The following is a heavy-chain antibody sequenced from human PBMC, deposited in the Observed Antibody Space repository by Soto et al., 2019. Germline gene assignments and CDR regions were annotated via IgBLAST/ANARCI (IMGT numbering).Heavy chain of an antibody. CDR2: ISSSGGGT. Sequence: EVQLLESGGGLVQPGGSLRLSCAASGFTFSSYAMSWVRQAPGKGLEWVSSISSSGGGTYYADSVKGRFTISRDRSKDTLYVQMNSLRAEDAAVYYCAKERDSSGYYGYYGMDVWGHGTTVSVSS. D-gene: IGHD3-22*01. V-gene: IGHV3-23*01. J-gene: IGHJ6*02. CDR1: GFTFSSYA. CDR3: AKERDSSGYYGYYGMDV.